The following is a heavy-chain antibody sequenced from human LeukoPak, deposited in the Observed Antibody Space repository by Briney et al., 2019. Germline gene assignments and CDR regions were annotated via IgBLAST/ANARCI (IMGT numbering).Heavy chain of an antibody. V-gene: IGHV3-66*01. D-gene: IGHD6-19*01. CDR2: IYSGGST. CDR3: ARDSSGRKNAFDI. Sequence: GGSLRLSCAASGFTVSSNYMSWVRQAPGKGLEWVSVIYSGGSTYYADSVKGRFTISRDNSKNTLYLQMNSLRAEDTAVYYCARDSSGRKNAFDIWGPGTMVTVSS. CDR1: GFTVSSNY. J-gene: IGHJ3*02.